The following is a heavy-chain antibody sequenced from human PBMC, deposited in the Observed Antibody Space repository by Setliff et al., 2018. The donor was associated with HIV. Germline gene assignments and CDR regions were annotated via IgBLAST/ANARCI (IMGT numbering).Heavy chain of an antibody. CDR3: ARGDDYGDFYFFDY. CDR1: GVTFSTYG. CDR2: IIPFLNLT. V-gene: IGHV1-69*10. J-gene: IGHJ4*02. Sequence: ASVKVSCKASGVTFSTYGITWVRQAPGQGLQWVGGIIPFLNLTHYAQQFRGRLTVTTDTSISTVYLELNSLRSDDTAVFYCARGDDYGDFYFFDYWGQGTLVTVSS. D-gene: IGHD4-17*01.